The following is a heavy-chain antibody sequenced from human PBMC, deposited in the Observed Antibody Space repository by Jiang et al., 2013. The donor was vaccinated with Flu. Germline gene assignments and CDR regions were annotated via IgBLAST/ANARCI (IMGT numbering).Heavy chain of an antibody. V-gene: IGHV3-30*18. Sequence: VQLLESGGGVVQPGRSLRLSCAASGFTFSSYGMHWVRQAPGKGLEWVAVISYDGSNKYYADSVKGRFTISRDNSKNTLYLQMNSLRAEDTAVYYCAKDLASSSWPTYYFDYWGQGTLVTVSS. CDR1: GFTFSSYG. D-gene: IGHD6-13*01. CDR3: AKDLASSSWPTYYFDY. CDR2: ISYDGSNK. J-gene: IGHJ4*02.